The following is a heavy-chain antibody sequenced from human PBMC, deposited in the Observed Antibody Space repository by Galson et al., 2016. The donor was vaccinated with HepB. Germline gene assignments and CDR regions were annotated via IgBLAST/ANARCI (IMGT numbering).Heavy chain of an antibody. Sequence: SVKVSCKASGYTFTTYAMHWVRQAPGQRPEWMGWIHTGNGNTKYSQKFQGRVTITRDTSASTAYMGLSSLKSEDTAVYYCARGLTMIVMVPFDYWGQGTLVTVSS. J-gene: IGHJ4*02. V-gene: IGHV1-3*04. D-gene: IGHD3-22*01. CDR1: GYTFTTYA. CDR2: IHTGNGNT. CDR3: ARGLTMIVMVPFDY.